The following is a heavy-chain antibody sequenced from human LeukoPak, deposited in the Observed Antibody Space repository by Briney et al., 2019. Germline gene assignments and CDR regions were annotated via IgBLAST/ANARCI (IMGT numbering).Heavy chain of an antibody. V-gene: IGHV1-24*01. J-gene: IGHJ6*03. Sequence: ASVKVSCKVSGYTLTEFSMHWVRQAPGKGLEWMGGFDPEDGETIYAQKFQGRGTMTEDTSTDTAYMGLSSLRSEDTAVYYCATDTPGIAAAGTSSPWYYYYYYMDVWGKGTTVTVSS. CDR3: ATDTPGIAAAGTSSPWYYYYYYMDV. D-gene: IGHD6-13*01. CDR1: GYTLTEFS. CDR2: FDPEDGET.